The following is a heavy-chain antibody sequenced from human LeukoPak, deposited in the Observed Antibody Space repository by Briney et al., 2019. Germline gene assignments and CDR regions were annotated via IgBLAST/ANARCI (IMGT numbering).Heavy chain of an antibody. CDR1: GYSFTSYW. V-gene: IGHV5-51*01. J-gene: IGHJ4*02. CDR3: ASSIAAAGDPADY. Sequence: GESLKISCKGSGYSFTSYWICWVRQMPGKGLEWMGIIYPGDSDTRYSPSFQGQVTISADKSISTAYLQWSSLKASDTAMYYCASSIAAAGDPADYWGQGNLVTVSS. D-gene: IGHD6-13*01. CDR2: IYPGDSDT.